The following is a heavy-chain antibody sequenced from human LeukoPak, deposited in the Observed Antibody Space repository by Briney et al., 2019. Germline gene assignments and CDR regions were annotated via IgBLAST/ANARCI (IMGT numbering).Heavy chain of an antibody. Sequence: SETLSLTCAVSGGSFSSYYWSWVRQSPGMGLEWIGEINDSGTINYNPSLMSRVTISVDKSKNQFSLKLTSPTAAVTAVYYCARRWNYGRNYYIDVWGKGATVSVSS. CDR1: GGSFSSYY. J-gene: IGHJ6*03. CDR3: ARRWNYGRNYYIDV. D-gene: IGHD1-7*01. V-gene: IGHV4-34*01. CDR2: INDSGTI.